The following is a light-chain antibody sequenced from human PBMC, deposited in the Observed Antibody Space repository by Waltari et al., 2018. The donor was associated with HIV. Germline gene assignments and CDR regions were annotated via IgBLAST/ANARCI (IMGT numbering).Light chain of an antibody. CDR1: TTDVDDYKY. CDR2: EGN. Sequence: QSALTQPASVSGSPGQSITISCTATTTDVDDYKYVSWYQHHPGQAPKVLIYEGNNRPSGVSNRFSGSKSGNMASLTISGLQPEDEADYFCASYISSASPEFGRGTKLTVL. V-gene: IGLV2-14*01. J-gene: IGLJ3*02. CDR3: ASYISSASPE.